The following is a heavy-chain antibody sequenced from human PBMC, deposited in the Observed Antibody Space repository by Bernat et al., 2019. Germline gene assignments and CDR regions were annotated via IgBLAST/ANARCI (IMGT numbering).Heavy chain of an antibody. CDR1: GDTVSSNSAA. V-gene: IGHV6-1*01. D-gene: IGHD3-16*01. CDR2: TYYRSKWYY. CDR3: TGGCRGGGGGFDY. Sequence: QVQLQQSGPGLVKPSQTLSLTCAISGDTVSSNSAAWNWIRQSPSRGLEWLGRTYYRSKWYYDYAVSVKSPTTINPDTSKGHFSLRLRSVTPEATAFYYCTGGCRGGGGGFDYWGQGTLVTVSS. J-gene: IGHJ4*02.